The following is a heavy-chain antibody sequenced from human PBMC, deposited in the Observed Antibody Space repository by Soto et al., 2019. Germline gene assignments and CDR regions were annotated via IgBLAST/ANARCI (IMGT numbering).Heavy chain of an antibody. D-gene: IGHD2-15*01. V-gene: IGHV4-39*01. CDR1: GGSISSSSYY. CDR3: ETRPVGPTPFDY. CDR2: IYYSGST. J-gene: IGHJ4*02. Sequence: QLQLQESGPGLVKPSETLSLTCTVSGGSISSSSYYWGWIRQPPGKGLEWIGSIYYSGSTYYNPSLKSRVTISVDTSKNQFSPKLSSVTAADTAVYYCETRPVGPTPFDYWGQGTLVTVSS.